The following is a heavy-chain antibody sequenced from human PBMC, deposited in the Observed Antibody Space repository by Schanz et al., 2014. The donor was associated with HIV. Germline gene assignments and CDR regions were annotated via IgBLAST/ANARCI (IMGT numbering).Heavy chain of an antibody. J-gene: IGHJ3*02. Sequence: QVQLVESGGGVVQPGRSLRLSCAASRFTFSSYGMYWVRQAPGKGLEWVAVLRYDGSNKYYADSVKGRFTISRDDSKNTLYLQMNSLRVEDTAVYYCARPFRSGWFEGIRNDAFDIWGQGTMVIVSS. V-gene: IGHV3-33*01. CDR1: RFTFSSYG. CDR2: LRYDGSNK. D-gene: IGHD6-19*01. CDR3: ARPFRSGWFEGIRNDAFDI.